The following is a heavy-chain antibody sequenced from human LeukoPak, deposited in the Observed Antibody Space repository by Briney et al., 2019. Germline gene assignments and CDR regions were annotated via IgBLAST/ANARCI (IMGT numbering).Heavy chain of an antibody. CDR2: INAGNGKT. V-gene: IGHV1-3*01. D-gene: IGHD4-17*01. CDR3: ARARWTSTVTTYYLDF. J-gene: IGHJ4*02. Sequence: ASVKVSRKASGYIFTDYAIQWVRQAPGQGLEWMGWINAGNGKTKYSQKFQGRVTITRDTSASTAYMELSGLRSDDTAVYYCARARWTSTVTTYYLDFWGQGTLVTVSS. CDR1: GYIFTDYA.